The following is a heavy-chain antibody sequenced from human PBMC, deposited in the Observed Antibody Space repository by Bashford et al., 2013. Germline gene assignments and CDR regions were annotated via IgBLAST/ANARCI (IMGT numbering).Heavy chain of an antibody. Sequence: GSLRLSCAASEFTFSTYAMTWVRQAPGKGLEWVSGISDSGDNTYYVDSVKGRFTVSRDNSKNTLYLQMNSLRADDTALYFCAKVGTNPVNLLGSWGQGTLVTVSS. CDR2: ISDSGDNT. J-gene: IGHJ5*02. CDR3: AKVGTNPVNLLGS. D-gene: IGHD2-8*02. CDR1: EFTFSTYA. V-gene: IGHV3-23*01.